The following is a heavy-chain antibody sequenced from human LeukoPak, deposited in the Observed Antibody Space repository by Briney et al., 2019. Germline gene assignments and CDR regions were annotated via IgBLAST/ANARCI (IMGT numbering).Heavy chain of an antibody. V-gene: IGHV4-61*01. D-gene: IGHD3-10*01. CDR3: ARDRGWGSRGWFDP. Sequence: PSETLSLTCTVSGGSTSSSSYYWSWIRQPPVKGLEWIGYIYYSGSTNYNPSLKSRVTISVDTSKNQFSLKLSSVTAADTAVYYCARDRGWGSRGWFDPWGQGTLVTVSS. J-gene: IGHJ5*02. CDR2: IYYSGST. CDR1: GGSTSSSSYY.